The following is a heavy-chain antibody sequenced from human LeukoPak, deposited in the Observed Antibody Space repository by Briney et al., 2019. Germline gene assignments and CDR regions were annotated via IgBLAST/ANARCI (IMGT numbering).Heavy chain of an antibody. J-gene: IGHJ4*02. CDR2: ISAGGTT. D-gene: IGHD4-11*01. V-gene: IGHV3-23*01. Sequence: GGSLRLSCAAYGFTFSNSALTWVRQAPGKGLEWVSTISAGGTTYYADSVKGRFTVSRDNSKTTLYLQMNSLRAEESALYYCARLPPYWGQGTLVTVSS. CDR3: ARLPPY. CDR1: GFTFSNSA.